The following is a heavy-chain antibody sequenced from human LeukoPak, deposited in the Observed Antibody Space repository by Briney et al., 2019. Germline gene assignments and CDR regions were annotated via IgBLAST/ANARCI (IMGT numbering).Heavy chain of an antibody. CDR1: GGSISSSSYY. Sequence: SETLSLTCTVSGGSISSSSYYWGWIRQPPGKGLEWIGSIYYSGSTYYNPSLKSRVTISVDTSKNQFSLKLSSVTAADTAVYYCARDSVVPAAMVDYWGQGTLVTVSS. V-gene: IGHV4-39*07. CDR2: IYYSGST. J-gene: IGHJ4*02. D-gene: IGHD2-2*01. CDR3: ARDSVVPAAMVDY.